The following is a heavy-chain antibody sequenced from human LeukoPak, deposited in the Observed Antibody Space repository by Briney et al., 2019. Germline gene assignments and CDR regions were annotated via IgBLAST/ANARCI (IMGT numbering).Heavy chain of an antibody. CDR2: ITSGTTYI. Sequence: GGSLRLSCAASGFTFSDYNMNWVRQSPEKGLEWVSSITSGTTYIYYADSVRGRFTLSRDNAKNSLYLQMNSLRAEDTAVYFCARDRHVPGLYYYYMDVWGKGTTVTVSS. V-gene: IGHV3-21*01. CDR1: GFTFSDYN. J-gene: IGHJ6*03. D-gene: IGHD6-6*01. CDR3: ARDRHVPGLYYYYMDV.